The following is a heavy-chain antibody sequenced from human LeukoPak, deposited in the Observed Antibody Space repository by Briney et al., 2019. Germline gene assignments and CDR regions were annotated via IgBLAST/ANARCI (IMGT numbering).Heavy chain of an antibody. D-gene: IGHD2-15*01. CDR3: ARAYCSGGSCYSDDYHYYYMDV. CDR1: GGTFSSYA. V-gene: IGHV1-69*13. J-gene: IGHJ6*03. CDR2: IIPIFGTA. Sequence: ASVKVSCKASGGTFSSYAISWVRQAPGQGLEWMGGIIPIFGTANYAQKFQGRVTITADESTSTAYMELSSLRSEDTAVYYCARAYCSGGSCYSDDYHYYYMDVWGKGTTVTISS.